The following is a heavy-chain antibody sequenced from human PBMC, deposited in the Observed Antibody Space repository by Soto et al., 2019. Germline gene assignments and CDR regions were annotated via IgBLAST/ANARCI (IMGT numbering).Heavy chain of an antibody. CDR1: GGSISSGGYY. D-gene: IGHD2-15*01. CDR3: ARGTLYCSGGSCYPLDY. Sequence: SETLSLTCTVSGGSISSGGYYWSWIRQHPGKGLEWIGYIYYSGSTYYNPSLKSRVTISVDTSKNQFSLKLGSVTAADTAVYYCARGTLYCSGGSCYPLDYWGQGTLVTVSS. CDR2: IYYSGST. J-gene: IGHJ4*02. V-gene: IGHV4-31*03.